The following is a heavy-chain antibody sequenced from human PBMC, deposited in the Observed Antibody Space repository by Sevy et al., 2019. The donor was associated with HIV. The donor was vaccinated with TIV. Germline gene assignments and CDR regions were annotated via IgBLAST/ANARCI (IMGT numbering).Heavy chain of an antibody. CDR3: ARAEAYCGGDCSPPY. D-gene: IGHD2-21*02. J-gene: IGHJ4*02. Sequence: GGSLRLSCAASGFTFSSYSMNWVRQAPGKGLEWASYISSSSSTIYYADSVKGRFTISRDNAKNSLYLQMNSLRDEDTAVYYCARAEAYCGGDCSPPYWGQGTLVTVSS. CDR2: ISSSSSTI. CDR1: GFTFSSYS. V-gene: IGHV3-48*02.